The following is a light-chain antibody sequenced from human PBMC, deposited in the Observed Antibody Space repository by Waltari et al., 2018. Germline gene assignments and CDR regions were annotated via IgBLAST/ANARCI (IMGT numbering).Light chain of an antibody. J-gene: IGLJ3*02. CDR1: SPHIASNT. V-gene: IGLV1-44*01. CDR3: AAWDDSLNGGV. CDR2: SNN. Sequence: QSVLTQPPSASGTPGQRVTISCSGSSPHIASNTLHRYQPLPGTAPKLLLYSNNQRPSGVPDRFSGSKSGTSASLAISGLQSEDEADYYCAAWDDSLNGGVFGGGTKLTVL.